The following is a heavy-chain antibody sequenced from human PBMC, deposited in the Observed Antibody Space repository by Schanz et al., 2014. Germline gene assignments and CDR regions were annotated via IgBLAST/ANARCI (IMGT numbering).Heavy chain of an antibody. Sequence: QVQLQESGPGLLKPSQTLSLTCTVSGASISSRDFYWSWIRQFPGKGLEWIVYISYSGSTSFNPSLKSRLTVSVDRSKNQFSLRRSSGTAADTAVYYCAAHRQYTGYYDWFDPWGQGTLVTVSS. J-gene: IGHJ5*02. V-gene: IGHV4-30-4*08. CDR3: AAHRQYTGYYDWFDP. CDR2: ISYSGST. D-gene: IGHD1-26*01. CDR1: GASISSRDFY.